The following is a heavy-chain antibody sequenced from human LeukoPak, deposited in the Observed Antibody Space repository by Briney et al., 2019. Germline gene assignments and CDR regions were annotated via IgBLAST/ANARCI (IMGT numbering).Heavy chain of an antibody. J-gene: IGHJ4*02. D-gene: IGHD1-26*01. CDR1: GFTFSSYW. V-gene: IGHV3-74*01. CDR3: ARASGTYPFDY. CDR2: INSDGAAT. Sequence: GGSLRLSCAASGFTFSSYWMHWVRQAPGKGLVWVSRINSDGAATNYADSVKGRFTISRDNARNTLYLQMNSLGADDTAVYYCARASGTYPFDYWGQGTLVIVSS.